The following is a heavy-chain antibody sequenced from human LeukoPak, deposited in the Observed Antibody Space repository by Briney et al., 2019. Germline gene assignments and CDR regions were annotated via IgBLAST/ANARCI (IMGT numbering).Heavy chain of an antibody. Sequence: GGSLRLSCTASGITFSKAGMHWVGQAPGKGLEWVAFIRSDGSSQYYADSVKGRFTISRDNSKNTVYVQMNSLRAEDTAVYYCAKDKGLTSIDYWGQGTLVTVSS. D-gene: IGHD3-9*01. CDR2: IRSDGSSQ. CDR3: AKDKGLTSIDY. J-gene: IGHJ4*02. V-gene: IGHV3-30*02. CDR1: GITFSKAG.